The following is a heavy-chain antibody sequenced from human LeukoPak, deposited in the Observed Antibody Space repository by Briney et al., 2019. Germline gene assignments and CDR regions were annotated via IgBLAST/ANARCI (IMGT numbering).Heavy chain of an antibody. Sequence: SETLSLTCAVYGESFSGYYWSWIRQPPGKGLEWIGEINHSGSTNYNPSLKSRVTISVDTSKNQFSLKLSSVTAADTAVYYCARDHGDYDGYWGQGTLVTVSS. J-gene: IGHJ4*02. CDR2: INHSGST. V-gene: IGHV4-34*01. CDR1: GESFSGYY. D-gene: IGHD4-17*01. CDR3: ARDHGDYDGY.